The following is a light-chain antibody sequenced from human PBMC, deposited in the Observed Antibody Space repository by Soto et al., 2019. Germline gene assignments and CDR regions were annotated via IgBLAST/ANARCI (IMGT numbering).Light chain of an antibody. J-gene: IGLJ3*02. CDR2: GNI. CDR1: SSNIGGGYD. Sequence: QSVLTQPPSVSGAPGQRVTISCTGSSSNIGGGYDVHWYQQLPGTAPKLLVYGNINRPSRVPDRFSGSKSDTSASLAINGLQAEDAADYYCQSYDSSLSAWVFGGGTKVTVL. CDR3: QSYDSSLSAWV. V-gene: IGLV1-40*01.